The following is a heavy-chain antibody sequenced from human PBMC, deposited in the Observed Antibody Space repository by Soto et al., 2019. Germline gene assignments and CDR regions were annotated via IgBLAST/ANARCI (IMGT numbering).Heavy chain of an antibody. V-gene: IGHV4-4*02. CDR3: ARYGDYDYYYYYMDV. D-gene: IGHD4-17*01. CDR2: IYHSGST. CDR1: SGSISSSNW. Sequence: SETLSLTCAVSSGSISSSNWWSWVCQPPGKGLEWIGEIYHSGSTNYNPSLKSRVTISVDKSKNQFSLKLSSVTAADTAVYYCARYGDYDYYYYYMDVWGKGTTVTVSS. J-gene: IGHJ6*03.